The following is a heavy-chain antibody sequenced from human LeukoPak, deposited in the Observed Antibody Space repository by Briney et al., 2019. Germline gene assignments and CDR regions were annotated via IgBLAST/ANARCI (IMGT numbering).Heavy chain of an antibody. CDR1: GFTFSSYA. Sequence: GGSLRLSCAASGFTFSSYAMSWVRQAPGKGLEWVSAISGSGGSTYYADSVKGRFTISRDNSKNTLYLQMNSLRAEDTAVYYCAKDGEYYDSSGYFDYWGQGTLVTVSS. D-gene: IGHD3-22*01. J-gene: IGHJ4*02. CDR2: ISGSGGST. V-gene: IGHV3-23*01. CDR3: AKDGEYYDSSGYFDY.